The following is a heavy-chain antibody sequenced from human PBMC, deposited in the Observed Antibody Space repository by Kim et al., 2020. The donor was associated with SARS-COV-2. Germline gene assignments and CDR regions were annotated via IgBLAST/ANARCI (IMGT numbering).Heavy chain of an antibody. CDR3: AKEEGSSSWYVGVYYYYGMDV. Sequence: GGSLRLSCAASGFTFSSYAMSWVRQAPGKGLEWVSAISGSGGSTYYADSVKGRFTISRDNSKNTLYLQMNSLRAEDTAVYYCAKEEGSSSWYVGVYYYYGMDVWGQGTTVTVSS. D-gene: IGHD6-13*01. V-gene: IGHV3-23*01. CDR1: GFTFSSYA. J-gene: IGHJ6*02. CDR2: ISGSGGST.